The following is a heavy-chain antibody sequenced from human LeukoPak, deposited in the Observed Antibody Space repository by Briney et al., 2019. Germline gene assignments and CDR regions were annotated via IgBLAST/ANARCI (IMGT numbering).Heavy chain of an antibody. V-gene: IGHV3-23*01. CDR3: AKDARPSY. Sequence: GGSLRLSCAASGFTFSSSAMGWVRQAPGKGLEWVSAITGGGGSTYYADSVKGRFTIPRDNSKNTLYLQMNSLRADDTAVYYCAKDARPSYWGQGTLVTVSS. J-gene: IGHJ4*02. CDR2: ITGGGGST. CDR1: GFTFSSSA.